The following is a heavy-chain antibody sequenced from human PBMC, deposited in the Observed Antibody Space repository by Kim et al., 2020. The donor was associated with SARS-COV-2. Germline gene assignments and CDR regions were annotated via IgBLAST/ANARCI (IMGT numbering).Heavy chain of an antibody. D-gene: IGHD5-18*01. V-gene: IGHV4-34*01. CDR1: GGSFSDYS. CDR3: AGTSGRGYVFG. J-gene: IGHJ6*04. CDR2: VSHSGET. Sequence: SETLSLTCAVYGGSFSDYSWSWIRQSPEKGLEWIGEVSHSGETNYNPSLWSRVTISVDTSKNQFSLKVNSVTAADMAVYFCAGTSGRGYVFGRGEGTTVTVSS.